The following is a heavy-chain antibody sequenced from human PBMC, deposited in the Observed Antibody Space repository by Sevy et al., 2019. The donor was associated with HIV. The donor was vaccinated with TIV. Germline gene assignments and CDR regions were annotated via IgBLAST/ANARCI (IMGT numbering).Heavy chain of an antibody. V-gene: IGHV3-74*01. J-gene: IGHJ3*02. D-gene: IGHD3-3*01. CDR2: INSDGSTI. CDR1: GFTFSSHW. CDR3: ARRGGYYDFWSGYWNDAFDI. Sequence: GGSLRLSCEASGFTFSSHWMHWVRQGPGKGLVWVSRINSDGSTISYADSVKGRFTISRDNAKNTLYLQMNSLRAEDTAVYYCARRGGYYDFWSGYWNDAFDIWGQGTMVTVSS.